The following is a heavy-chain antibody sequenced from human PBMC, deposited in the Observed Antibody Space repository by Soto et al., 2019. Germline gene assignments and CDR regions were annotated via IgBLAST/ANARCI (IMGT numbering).Heavy chain of an antibody. CDR1: GFTFTSYA. J-gene: IGHJ4*02. Sequence: PGGSRRLSCRASGFTFTSYAMSWFRQAPGKGLKGISAISGSGVSTYYADSVKGRFTISRDNSKNTLYLQMNSLRAEDTAVYYCAKDHGSYYYFDYWGQGTLVTAPQ. D-gene: IGHD1-26*01. CDR3: AKDHGSYYYFDY. V-gene: IGHV3-23*01. CDR2: ISGSGVST.